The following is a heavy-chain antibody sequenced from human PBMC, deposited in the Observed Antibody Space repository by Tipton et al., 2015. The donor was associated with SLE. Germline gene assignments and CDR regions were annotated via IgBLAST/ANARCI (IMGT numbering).Heavy chain of an antibody. J-gene: IGHJ4*02. V-gene: IGHV4-59*12. CDR3: ARGDSNGYFAY. CDR1: GGSISSYY. CDR2: IYYSGST. Sequence: LRLSCTVSGGSISSYYWSWVRQPPGKGLEWIGFIYYSGSTDYNPSLKSRVTISVDTSKNQFSLKVSSVTAADTAVYYCARGDSNGYFAYWGQGTLVTVSS. D-gene: IGHD3-22*01.